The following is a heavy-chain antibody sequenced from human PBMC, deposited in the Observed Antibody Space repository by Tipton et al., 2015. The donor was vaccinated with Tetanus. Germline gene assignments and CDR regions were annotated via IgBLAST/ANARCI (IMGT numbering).Heavy chain of an antibody. CDR3: STSGPGVSGGDY. CDR2: IKSKLDGGAI. CDR1: GFTFGEFTFADAW. V-gene: IGHV3-15*01. D-gene: IGHD3-16*01. J-gene: IGHJ4*02. Sequence: SLRLSCAASGFTFGEFTFADAWMSWVRRAPGKGLEWIGRIKSKLDGGAIDYAAPMEGRFIISRDDSQNAVFLQMNSLKPEDTAVYYCSTSGPGVSGGDYWGQGTLVTVSS.